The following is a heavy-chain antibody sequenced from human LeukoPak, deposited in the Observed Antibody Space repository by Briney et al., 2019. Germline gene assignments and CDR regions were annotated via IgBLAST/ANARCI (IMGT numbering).Heavy chain of an antibody. V-gene: IGHV3-64*01. J-gene: IGHJ4*02. CDR1: GFSFSTYT. CDR2: IASNGGSK. D-gene: IGHD2-2*02. CDR3: AREYCTTNNCYNWGLGY. Sequence: GSLRLSCAASGFSFSTYTMRWVRQAPGKGLEYVSGIASNGGSKHYANSVKGRFTISRDNSKNTVYLQMGSLRPEDMAVYYCAREYCTTNNCYNWGLGYWGQGTLVTVSS.